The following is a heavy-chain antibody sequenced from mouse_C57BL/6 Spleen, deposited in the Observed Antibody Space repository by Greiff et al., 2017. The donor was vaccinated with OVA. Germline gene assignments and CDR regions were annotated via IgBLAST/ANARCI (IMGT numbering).Heavy chain of an antibody. CDR1: GFTFSDYY. CDR3: ARERSTVVERDYAMDY. D-gene: IGHD1-1*01. V-gene: IGHV5-16*01. Sequence: EVMLVESEGGLVQPGSSMKLSCTASGFTFSDYYMAWVRQVPEKGLEWVANINYDGSSTYYLDSLKSRFIISRDNAKNILYLQMSSLKSEDTATYYCARERSTVVERDYAMDYWGQGTSVTVSS. CDR2: INYDGSST. J-gene: IGHJ4*01.